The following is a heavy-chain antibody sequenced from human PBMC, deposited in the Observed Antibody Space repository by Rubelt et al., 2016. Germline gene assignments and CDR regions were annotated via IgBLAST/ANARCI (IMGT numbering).Heavy chain of an antibody. CDR2: ISSSSSTI. V-gene: IGHV3-48*02. D-gene: IGHD1-26*01. Sequence: EVQLVESGGGLIQPGGSLRLSCAASGFTVSSYSMNWVRQAPGKGLEWVSYISSSSSTIYYVDSVKGRLTISRDNAKNSLYLQMNSLRDEDTAVYYCARGSGGSYLSPDYWGQGTLVTVSS. CDR3: ARGSGGSYLSPDY. J-gene: IGHJ4*02. CDR1: GFTVSSYS.